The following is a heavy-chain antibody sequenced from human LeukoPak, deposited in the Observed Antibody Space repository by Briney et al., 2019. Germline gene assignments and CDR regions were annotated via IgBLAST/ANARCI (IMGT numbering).Heavy chain of an antibody. CDR3: ARLRPYSSTWYAYYGMDV. V-gene: IGHV3-7*04. J-gene: IGHJ6*02. CDR2: IKPDGTQN. D-gene: IGHD6-13*01. Sequence: GGSLRLSCVASGFTFSSYWMTWVRQAPGKGLEWVANIKPDGTQNYYVDSVKGRFTISRDNAKNSLYLQMNSLRADETAVYYCARLRPYSSTWYAYYGMDVWGQGTAVTVSS. CDR1: GFTFSSYW.